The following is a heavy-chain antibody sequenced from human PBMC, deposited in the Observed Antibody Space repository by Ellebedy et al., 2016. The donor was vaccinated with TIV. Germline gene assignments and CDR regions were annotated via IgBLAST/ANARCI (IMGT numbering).Heavy chain of an antibody. CDR3: ARDLTSTMVRGVRGHWFDP. CDR2: TYYRSKWYN. Sequence: SQTLSLTXAISGDSVSSNSAAWNWIRQSPSRGLEWLGRTYYRSKWYNDYAVSVKSRITINPDTSKNQFSLQLNSVTPEDTAVYYCARDLTSTMVRGVRGHWFDPWGQGTLVTVSS. V-gene: IGHV6-1*01. J-gene: IGHJ5*02. CDR1: GDSVSSNSAA. D-gene: IGHD3-10*01.